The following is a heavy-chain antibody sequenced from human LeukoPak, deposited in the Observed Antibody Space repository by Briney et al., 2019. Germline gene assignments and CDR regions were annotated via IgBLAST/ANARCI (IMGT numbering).Heavy chain of an antibody. J-gene: IGHJ4*02. CDR3: ARQKRWDGYTLDS. CDR1: GDSISSSSYY. CDR2: VSYSGST. D-gene: IGHD5-24*01. V-gene: IGHV4-39*01. Sequence: PSETLSLTCTVSGDSISSSSYYWGWIRQPPGRGLEWIGSVSYSGSTYYNPSLKSRVTISVDTSKNQFSLKLSSVAAADTAVYYCARQKRWDGYTLDSWGQGTLVTVSS.